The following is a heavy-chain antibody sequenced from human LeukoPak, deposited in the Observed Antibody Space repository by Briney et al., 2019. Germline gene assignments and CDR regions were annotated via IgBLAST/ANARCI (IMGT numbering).Heavy chain of an antibody. CDR3: ARDRIAAAGRTPYYYGMDV. CDR1: GFTFSNYA. CDR2: ISSSGSTI. V-gene: IGHV3-11*01. J-gene: IGHJ6*02. Sequence: GGSLRLSCAASGFTFSNYALSWVRQAPGKGLEWVSYISSSGSTIYYADSVKGRFTISRDNAKNSLYLQMNSLRAEDTAVYYCARDRIAAAGRTPYYYGMDVWGQGTTVTVSS. D-gene: IGHD6-13*01.